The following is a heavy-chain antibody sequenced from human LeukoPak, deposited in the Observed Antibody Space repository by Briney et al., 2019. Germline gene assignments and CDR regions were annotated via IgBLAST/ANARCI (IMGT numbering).Heavy chain of an antibody. J-gene: IGHJ4*02. D-gene: IGHD3-10*01. V-gene: IGHV1-18*01. Sequence: VASVKVSCKASGYTFTSYGIRWVRQAPGQGLEWMGWISAYNGNTNYAQKLQGRVTMTTDTSTSTAYMELRSLRSDNTAVNYWASGLWFGEFAFDYWGQGTLVTVSS. CDR1: GYTFTSYG. CDR2: ISAYNGNT. CDR3: ASGLWFGEFAFDY.